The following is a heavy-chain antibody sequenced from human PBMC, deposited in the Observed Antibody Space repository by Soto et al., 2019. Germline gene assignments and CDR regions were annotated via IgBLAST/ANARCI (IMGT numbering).Heavy chain of an antibody. CDR3: ANRHRTSSTCYPEH. D-gene: IGHD2-2*01. Sequence: VGSLRLSCAASGFTFSSYAMSWVRQAPGKGLEWVSAISVSGGNTYYADSVKGRFTISRDNSKNTLYLQMNSLRAEDTAIYYCANRHRTSSTCYPEHWGQGTLVTVSS. CDR1: GFTFSSYA. CDR2: ISVSGGNT. J-gene: IGHJ4*02. V-gene: IGHV3-23*01.